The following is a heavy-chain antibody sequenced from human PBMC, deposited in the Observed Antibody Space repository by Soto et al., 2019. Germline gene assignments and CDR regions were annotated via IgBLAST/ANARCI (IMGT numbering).Heavy chain of an antibody. CDR1: GGTFSSYA. CDR2: IIPIFGTA. V-gene: IGHV1-69*12. CDR3: ARGGATPTVTWDFDY. Sequence: QVQLVQSGAEVKKPGSSVKVSCKASGGTFSSYAISWVRQAPGQGLEWMGGIIPIFGTANYAQKFQGRVRITGVEATRTAYMELSSLRSEDTAVYYCARGGATPTVTWDFDYWGQGTLVTVSS. D-gene: IGHD4-17*01. J-gene: IGHJ4*02.